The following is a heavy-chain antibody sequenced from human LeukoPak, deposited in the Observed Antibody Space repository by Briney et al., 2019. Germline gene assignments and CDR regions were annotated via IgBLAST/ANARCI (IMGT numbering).Heavy chain of an antibody. CDR2: INHSGST. CDR1: GVCFSGYY. V-gene: IGHV4-34*01. J-gene: IGHJ5*02. CDR3: AREPPDFWSGYFLNYWFDP. Sequence: SETLSLTCAVYGVCFSGYYWSWIRQPPGKGLEWIGEINHSGSTNYNPSLKSRVTISVDTSSNQFSLQLSSVTAAYTAVYYCAREPPDFWSGYFLNYWFDPWGQGTLVTVSS. D-gene: IGHD3-3*01.